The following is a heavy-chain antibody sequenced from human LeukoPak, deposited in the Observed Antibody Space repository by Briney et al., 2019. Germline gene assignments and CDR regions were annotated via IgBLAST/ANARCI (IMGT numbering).Heavy chain of an antibody. D-gene: IGHD2-8*01. J-gene: IGHJ3*02. CDR1: GYTFTGYY. Sequence: ASVKVSCKASGYTFTGYYMHWVRQAPGQGLEWMGRINPNSGGTNYAQKFQGRVTMTRDTSISTAYMELSRLRSDDTAVYYCARVFRGYRTNGVCAFEAFDIWGQGTMVTVSS. CDR2: INPNSGGT. V-gene: IGHV1-2*06. CDR3: ARVFRGYRTNGVCAFEAFDI.